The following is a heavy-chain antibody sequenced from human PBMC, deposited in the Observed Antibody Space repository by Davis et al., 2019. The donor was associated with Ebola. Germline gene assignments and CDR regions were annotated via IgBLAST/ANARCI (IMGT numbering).Heavy chain of an antibody. J-gene: IGHJ4*02. Sequence: ASVKVSCKASGYTFTSYGISWARQASGQGLEWMGWISAYNGNTNYAQKLQGRVNMTTDTSTSTAYMELRSLRSDDTAVYYCARVAVTGIDVDYWGQGTLVTVSS. CDR1: GYTFTSYG. CDR2: ISAYNGNT. CDR3: ARVAVTGIDVDY. D-gene: IGHD4-11*01. V-gene: IGHV1-18*01.